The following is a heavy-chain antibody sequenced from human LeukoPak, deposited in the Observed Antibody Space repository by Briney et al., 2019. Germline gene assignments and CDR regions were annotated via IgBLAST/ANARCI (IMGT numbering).Heavy chain of an antibody. CDR1: GGSFSGYY. D-gene: IGHD1-26*01. CDR3: ARGSGSYALGSYYYYYYYMDV. Sequence: PSETLSLTCAVYGGSFSGYYWSWIRQPPGKGLEWIGEINHSGSTNYNPSLKSRVTISVDTSKNQFSLKLSSVTAADTAVYYCARGSGSYALGSYYYYYYYMDVWGKGTTVTVSS. CDR2: INHSGST. V-gene: IGHV4-34*01. J-gene: IGHJ6*03.